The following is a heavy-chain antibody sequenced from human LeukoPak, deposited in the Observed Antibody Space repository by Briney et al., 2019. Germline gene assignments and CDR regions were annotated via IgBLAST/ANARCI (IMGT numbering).Heavy chain of an antibody. J-gene: IGHJ4*02. CDR2: ISWNSGSI. Sequence: TGGSLRLSCAASGFTFDDYAMHWVRQAPGKGLEWVSGISWNSGSIGYADSVKGRFTISRDNAKNSLYLQMNSLRAEDTALYYCAKERGLYRGVFDYWGQGTLVTVSS. CDR1: GFTFDDYA. V-gene: IGHV3-9*01. D-gene: IGHD2-8*01. CDR3: AKERGLYRGVFDY.